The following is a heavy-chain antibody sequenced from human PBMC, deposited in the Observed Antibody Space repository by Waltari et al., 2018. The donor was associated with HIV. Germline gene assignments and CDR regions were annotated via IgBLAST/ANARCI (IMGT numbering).Heavy chain of an antibody. CDR3: ARLKAVAAAYYYYGMDV. CDR2: IYYSGST. V-gene: IGHV4-59*01. CDR1: GGSISSCY. D-gene: IGHD2-15*01. J-gene: IGHJ6*02. Sequence: QVQLQESGPGLVKPSETLSLTCTVSGGSISSCYWSWTRQPPGKGLEWIGYIYYSGSTNYNPSLKSRVTISVDTSKNQFSLKLSSVTAADTAVYYCARLKAVAAAYYYYGMDVWGQGTTVTVSS.